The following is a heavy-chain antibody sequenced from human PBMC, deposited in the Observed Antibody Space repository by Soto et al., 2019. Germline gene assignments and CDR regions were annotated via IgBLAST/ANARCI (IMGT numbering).Heavy chain of an antibody. CDR2: IYYSGST. CDR3: ARQTGTINWFDP. Sequence: PSATLSLTCTVSGGSISSYYWSWIRQPPGKGLEWIGYIYYSGSTNYNPSLKSRVTISVDTSKNQFSLKLSSVTAADTAVYYCARQTGTINWFDPWGQGTLVTVSS. CDR1: GGSISSYY. J-gene: IGHJ5*02. V-gene: IGHV4-59*08. D-gene: IGHD1-7*01.